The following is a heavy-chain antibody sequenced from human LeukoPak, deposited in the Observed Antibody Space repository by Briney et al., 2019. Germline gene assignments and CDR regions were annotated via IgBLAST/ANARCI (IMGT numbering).Heavy chain of an antibody. CDR1: GFTFSAKS. CDR3: ASRDYFDY. J-gene: IGHJ4*02. CDR2: ITADSGTT. V-gene: IGHV3-48*02. Sequence: GGSLRLSCAVSGFTFSAKSMNWVRQAPGKGLEWVSYITADSGTTYYADSVKGRFTISRDNAKNSLYLQMNSLRDEDTAVYYCASRDYFDYWGQGTLVTVSS.